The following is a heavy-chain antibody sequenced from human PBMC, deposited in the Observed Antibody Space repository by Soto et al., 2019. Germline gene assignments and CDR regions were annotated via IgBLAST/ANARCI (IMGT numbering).Heavy chain of an antibody. D-gene: IGHD6-6*01. CDR3: ARDRDIAALDY. Sequence: LRLSCAASGFTFSSYWMSWVRQAPGKGLEWLANIKQDGSEKYYVDSVKGRFTISRDNAKNSLYLQMNSLRAEDTAVYYCARDRDIAALDYWGQGTLVTVSS. CDR1: GFTFSSYW. J-gene: IGHJ4*02. V-gene: IGHV3-7*03. CDR2: IKQDGSEK.